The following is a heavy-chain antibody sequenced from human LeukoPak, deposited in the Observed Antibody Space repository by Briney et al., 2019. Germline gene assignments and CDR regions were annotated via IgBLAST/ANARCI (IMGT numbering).Heavy chain of an antibody. CDR2: IYYSGST. V-gene: IGHV4-30-4*08. J-gene: IGHJ6*03. CDR1: GGSISSGDYY. CDR3: ARAKGLKSYYMDV. Sequence: SQTLSLTCTVSGGSISSGDYYWSWIRQPPGKGLEWIGYIYYSGSTYYYPSLKSRVTISVDTSKNQFSLKLSSVTAADTAVYYCARAKGLKSYYMDVWGKGTTVTVSS.